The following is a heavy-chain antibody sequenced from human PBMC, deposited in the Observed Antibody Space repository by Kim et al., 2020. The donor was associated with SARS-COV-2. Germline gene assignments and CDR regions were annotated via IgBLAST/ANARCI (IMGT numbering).Heavy chain of an antibody. V-gene: IGHV1-69*13. D-gene: IGHD1-26*01. J-gene: IGHJ5*02. CDR1: GGTFSSYA. CDR2: IIPIFGTA. Sequence: SVKVSCKASGGTFSSYAISWVRKAPGQGLEWMGGIIPIFGTANYAQKFQGRVTITADESTSTAYMELSSLRSEDTAVYYCARGHIVGARGGWFDPWGQGTLVTVSS. CDR3: ARGHIVGARGGWFDP.